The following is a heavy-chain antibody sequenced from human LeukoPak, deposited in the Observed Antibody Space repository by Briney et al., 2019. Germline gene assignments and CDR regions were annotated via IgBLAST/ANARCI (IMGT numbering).Heavy chain of an antibody. J-gene: IGHJ4*02. D-gene: IGHD3-22*01. Sequence: GRSLRLSCAASGLTFSNYGMHWVRQAPGKGLEWVAVVWSDGTTKNYADSVKGRFTISRDNSKNTLYMQMNSLRAEDTAVYYCARGHYYTDLLTNYWVRYFDYWGQGTLVTVSS. CDR3: ARGHYYTDLLTNYWVRYFDY. CDR1: GLTFSNYG. V-gene: IGHV3-33*01. CDR2: VWSDGTTK.